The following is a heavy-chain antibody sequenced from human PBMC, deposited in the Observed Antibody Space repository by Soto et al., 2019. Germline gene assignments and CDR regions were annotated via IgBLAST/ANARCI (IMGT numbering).Heavy chain of an antibody. Sequence: ASLKVSCKSSGYTFTSYVISWVRQAPGQGLEWMGWISAYNGNTNYAQKLQGRVTMTTDTSTSTAYMELRSLRSDDTAVYYCARRPIFGVVISHNWLDPWGQGTLVTVSS. D-gene: IGHD3-3*02. CDR2: ISAYNGNT. V-gene: IGHV1-18*01. CDR1: GYTFTSYV. J-gene: IGHJ5*02. CDR3: ARRPIFGVVISHNWLDP.